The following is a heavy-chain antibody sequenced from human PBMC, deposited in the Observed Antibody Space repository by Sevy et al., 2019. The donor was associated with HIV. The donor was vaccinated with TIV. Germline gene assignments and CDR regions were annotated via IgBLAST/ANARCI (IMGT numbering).Heavy chain of an antibody. CDR3: ARDPGIAAAGPYYYYGMDV. J-gene: IGHJ6*02. Sequence: GGSLRLSCAASGFTFSSYWMSWVRQAPGKGLEWLANIKQDGSEKYYVDSVKGRFTISRDNAKNSLYLQMNSLRAEDTAVYYCARDPGIAAAGPYYYYGMDVWGQGTTVTVSS. D-gene: IGHD6-13*01. CDR1: GFTFSSYW. V-gene: IGHV3-7*01. CDR2: IKQDGSEK.